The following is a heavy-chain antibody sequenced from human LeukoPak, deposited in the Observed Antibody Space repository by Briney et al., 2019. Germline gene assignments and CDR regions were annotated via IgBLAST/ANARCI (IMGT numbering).Heavy chain of an antibody. CDR2: ISSSRYI. CDR3: ARGKGRWLVDY. V-gene: IGHV3-21*01. J-gene: IGHJ4*02. Sequence: GGSLRLSCAASGFTFSSYTMNWVRQAPGKGLEWVSSISSSRYIYYADSVKGRFTISRDNAKNSLYLQMNSLRAEDTAVYYCARGKGRWLVDYWGRGTLVTVSS. D-gene: IGHD6-19*01. CDR1: GFTFSSYT.